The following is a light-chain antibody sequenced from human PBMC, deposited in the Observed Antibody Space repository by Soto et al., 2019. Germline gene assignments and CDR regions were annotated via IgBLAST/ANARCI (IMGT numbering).Light chain of an antibody. J-gene: IGKJ5*01. Sequence: EIVMTRSPATLSVSPGEGATLSCRASQSVSSNLAWYQQRPGQAPRLLIYGASTRATGIPARFSGSGCGTDFTLPISSLEPEDFLFYYCQQRSNWPPITFGQGTRLEIK. V-gene: IGKV3-15*01. CDR3: QQRSNWPPIT. CDR1: QSVSSN. CDR2: GAS.